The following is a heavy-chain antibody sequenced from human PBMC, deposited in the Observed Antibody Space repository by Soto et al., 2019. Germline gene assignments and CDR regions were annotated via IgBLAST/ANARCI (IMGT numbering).Heavy chain of an antibody. CDR1: GGTFSSYA. V-gene: IGHV1-69*12. CDR2: IIPIFGTA. J-gene: IGHJ5*02. CDR3: APVGAEFQLLVNGFYP. Sequence: QVQLVQSGAEVKKPGSSVKVSCKASGGTFSSYAISWVRQAPGQGLEWMGGIIPIFGTANYAQKFQGRVTITADESTSTAYMELSSLRYEDTAVYYCAPVGAEFQLLVNGFYPWGQGTLVTVSS. D-gene: IGHD2-2*01.